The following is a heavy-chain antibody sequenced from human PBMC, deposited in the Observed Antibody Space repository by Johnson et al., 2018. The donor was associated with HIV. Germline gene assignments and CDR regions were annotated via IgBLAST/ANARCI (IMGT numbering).Heavy chain of an antibody. CDR1: GFTFSDYY. V-gene: IGHV3-11*01. J-gene: IGHJ3*02. CDR3: TTDPWGSDAFDI. CDR2: ISSSGTTI. D-gene: IGHD7-27*01. Sequence: QMQLVESGGGLVKPGGSLRLSCAASGFTFSDYYMSWIRQAPGKGLEWVSCISSSGTTIYYADSMKGRFTISRDNAKNSLYLQMNSLKTEDTAVYYCTTDPWGSDAFDIWGQGTMVTVSS.